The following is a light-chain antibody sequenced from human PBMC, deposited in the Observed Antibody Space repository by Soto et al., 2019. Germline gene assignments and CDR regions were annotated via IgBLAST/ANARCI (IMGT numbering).Light chain of an antibody. Sequence: EIVLTQSPGTLSLSPGERATLSCRASQSVSSSYLAWYQQKPGQAPRLLIYGASSRATGIPDRFSGGGSGTDFTLTIRRLEPEDFAVYYCQQYGSSPPITFGQGTRLEIK. CDR1: QSVSSSY. J-gene: IGKJ5*01. CDR3: QQYGSSPPIT. V-gene: IGKV3-20*01. CDR2: GAS.